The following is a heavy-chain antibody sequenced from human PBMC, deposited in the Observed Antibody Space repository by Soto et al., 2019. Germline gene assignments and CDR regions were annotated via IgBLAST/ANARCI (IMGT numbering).Heavy chain of an antibody. J-gene: IGHJ6*02. CDR1: GGSFSGYY. CDR3: ARGHHRITIFGVVIAPPFYGMDV. D-gene: IGHD3-3*01. V-gene: IGHV4-34*01. CDR2: INHSGST. Sequence: SPTRYLTRAVYGGSFSGYYWSWIRQPPGKGLDWIGEINHSGSTNYNPSLKSRVTISVDTSKNQFSLKLSSVTAADTAVYYCARGHHRITIFGVVIAPPFYGMDVWGQGTTVT.